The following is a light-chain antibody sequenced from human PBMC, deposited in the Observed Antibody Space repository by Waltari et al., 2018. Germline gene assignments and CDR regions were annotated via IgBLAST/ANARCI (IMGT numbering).Light chain of an antibody. J-gene: IGKJ1*01. CDR1: PSCSRA. Sequence: EIVLTQSPGTLSLSPGERATLSCRASPSCSRALAWYQQKPGQAPRRLIYCESNRATGIPERFSGSGSGTDFSLTISSLEPEDFAVYYCQHYLRLPATFGQGTKVEIK. CDR3: QHYLRLPAT. V-gene: IGKV3-20*01. CDR2: CES.